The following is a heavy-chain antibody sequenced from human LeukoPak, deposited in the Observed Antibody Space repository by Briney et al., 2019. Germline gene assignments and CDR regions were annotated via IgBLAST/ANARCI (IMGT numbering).Heavy chain of an antibody. Sequence: SETLSLTCTVSGASFSSSTYYWGWIRQPPGKGLEWIGCSYYSGSTHYNPSLKSRVTVSVDTSKNQFSLKLSSVTAADTAVYYCAKGCLTDYGDYEGYYFDYWGQGTLVTVSS. CDR2: SYYSGST. J-gene: IGHJ4*02. D-gene: IGHD4-17*01. CDR3: AKGCLTDYGDYEGYYFDY. CDR1: GASFSSSTYY. V-gene: IGHV4-39*01.